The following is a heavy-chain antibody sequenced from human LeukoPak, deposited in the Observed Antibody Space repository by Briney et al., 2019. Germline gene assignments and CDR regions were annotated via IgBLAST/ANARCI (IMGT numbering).Heavy chain of an antibody. D-gene: IGHD6-6*01. V-gene: IGHV1-2*02. CDR1: GYTFTGYY. Sequence: ASVKVSCKASGYTFTGYYMHWVRQAPGQGLEWMGWINPNSGGTNYAQKFQGRVTITRNTSISTAYMELSSLRSEDTAVYYCARGRAARLRESPLFDPWGQGTLVTVSS. CDR3: ARGRAARLRESPLFDP. CDR2: INPNSGGT. J-gene: IGHJ5*02.